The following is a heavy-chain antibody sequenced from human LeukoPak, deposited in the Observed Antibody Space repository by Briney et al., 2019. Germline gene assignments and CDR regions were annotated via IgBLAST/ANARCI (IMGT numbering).Heavy chain of an antibody. CDR1: GGSISSYY. J-gene: IGHJ4*02. D-gene: IGHD3/OR15-3a*01. Sequence: SETLSLTCTVSGGSISSYYWSWIRQPPGKGLEWIGYVYYSGSTNYNPSLKSRVTISVDTSKNQFSLKLSSVTAADTAVYYCARQTGSGLFILPGGQGTLVTVSS. CDR2: VYYSGST. V-gene: IGHV4-59*01. CDR3: ARQTGSGLFILP.